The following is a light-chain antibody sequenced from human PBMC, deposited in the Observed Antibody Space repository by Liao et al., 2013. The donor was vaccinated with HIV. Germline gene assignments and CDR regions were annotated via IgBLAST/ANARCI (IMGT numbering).Light chain of an antibody. V-gene: IGLV3-25*03. CDR2: YDN. CDR3: QSADSSGTYWV. CDR1: NIGRTT. Sequence: SYVLTQPPSVSVAPGKTARITCGGNNIGRTTVHWYQQKPGQAPVLVIYYDNDRPSGIPERFSGSSSGTTVTLTISGVQAEDEADYYCQSADSSGTYWVFGGGTKLTVL. J-gene: IGLJ3*02.